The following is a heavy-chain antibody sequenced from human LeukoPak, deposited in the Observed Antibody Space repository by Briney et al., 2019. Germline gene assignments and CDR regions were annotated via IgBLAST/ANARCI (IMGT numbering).Heavy chain of an antibody. J-gene: IGHJ4*02. CDR3: AKDRHGDYTSDY. Sequence: PVGSLRLSCAASGFIFGSYGMYWVRQAPGKGLEWVAFTPYHGVSRYYTESVKGRFTISRDNSKSTLYLQMNSLRIEDTAVYYCAKDRHGDYTSDYWGQGTLVIVSS. CDR1: GFIFGSYG. V-gene: IGHV3-30*02. D-gene: IGHD4-17*01. CDR2: TPYHGVSR.